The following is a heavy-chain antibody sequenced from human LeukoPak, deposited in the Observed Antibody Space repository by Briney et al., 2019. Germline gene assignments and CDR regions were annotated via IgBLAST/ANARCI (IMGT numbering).Heavy chain of an antibody. CDR2: IYYSGST. Sequence: PSETLSLTCTVSGGSINSYYWNWIRQPPGKRLEWIGYIYYSGSTSYNPSLKSRVTISLDTSKNQFSLKLSSVTAADTAVYYCARGDSTVEGFDYWGQGTLVTVSS. CDR1: GGSINSYY. J-gene: IGHJ4*02. CDR3: ARGDSTVEGFDY. V-gene: IGHV4-59*01. D-gene: IGHD5-24*01.